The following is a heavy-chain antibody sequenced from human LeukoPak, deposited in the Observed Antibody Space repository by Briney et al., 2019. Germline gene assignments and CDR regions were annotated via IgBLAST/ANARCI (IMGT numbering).Heavy chain of an antibody. D-gene: IGHD3-10*01. V-gene: IGHV1-2*02. CDR3: ARETYYYGSGSPEAFDI. Sequence: ASVKVSCKASGYTFTGYYMHWVRQAPGQGLEWMGWINPNSGGTNYAQKFQGRVTMARDTSISTAYMELSRLRSDDTAVYYCARETYYYGSGSPEAFDIWGQGTMVTVSS. J-gene: IGHJ3*02. CDR1: GYTFTGYY. CDR2: INPNSGGT.